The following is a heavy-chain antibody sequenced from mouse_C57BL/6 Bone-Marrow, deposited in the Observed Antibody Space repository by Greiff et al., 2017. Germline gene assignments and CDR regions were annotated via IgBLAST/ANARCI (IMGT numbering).Heavy chain of an antibody. CDR1: GFTFRDYG. J-gene: IGHJ1*03. D-gene: IGHD2-3*01. CDR3: ARHCYYRGWYFDV. Sequence: EVKLMESGGGLVQPGGSLKLSCAASGFTFRDYGMAWVRQAPRKGPEWVAFISNLAYSIYYADTVTGRFTISIENAKNTLYLEMSSLRSEDTAMYYCARHCYYRGWYFDVWGTGTTVTVSS. CDR2: ISNLAYSI. V-gene: IGHV5-15*01.